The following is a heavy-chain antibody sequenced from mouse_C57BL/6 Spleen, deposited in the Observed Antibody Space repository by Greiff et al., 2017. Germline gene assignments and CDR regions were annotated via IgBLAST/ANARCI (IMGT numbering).Heavy chain of an antibody. V-gene: IGHV1-64*01. CDR2: IHPNSGST. CDR3: ARREGEGGYFDV. CDR1: GYTFTSYW. Sequence: QVQLQQPGAELVKPGASVKLSCKASGYTFTSYWMHWVKQRPGQGLEWIGMIHPNSGSTNYNEKFKSKATLTVDKSSSTAYMQLSSLTSEDSAVYYCARREGEGGYFDVWGTGTTVTVSS. J-gene: IGHJ1*03.